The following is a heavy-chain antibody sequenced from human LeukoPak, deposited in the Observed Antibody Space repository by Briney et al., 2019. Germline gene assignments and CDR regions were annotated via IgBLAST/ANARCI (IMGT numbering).Heavy chain of an antibody. V-gene: IGHV3-9*01. CDR1: GFTFDDYA. CDR3: AKGDYGDSQGAFDI. D-gene: IGHD4-17*01. CDR2: ISWNSGSI. Sequence: GGSLRLSCAASGFTFDDYAMHWVRQAPGKDLEWVSGISWNSGSIGYADSVKGRFTISRDNAKNSLYLQMNSLRAEDTALYYCAKGDYGDSQGAFDIWGQGTMVTVSS. J-gene: IGHJ3*02.